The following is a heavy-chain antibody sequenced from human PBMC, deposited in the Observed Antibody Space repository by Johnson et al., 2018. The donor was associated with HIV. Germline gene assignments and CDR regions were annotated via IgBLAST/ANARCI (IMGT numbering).Heavy chain of an antibody. CDR1: GFTFSSYA. V-gene: IGHV3-30-3*01. CDR3: ARADSGYSNYEAFDI. J-gene: IGHJ3*02. CDR2: ISYDGSNK. Sequence: QVQLVESGGGLVQPGGSLRLSCAASGFTFSSYAMHWVRQAPGKGLEWVAVISYDGSNKYYADSVKDRFTISRDNSKNTRYLQMNSLRAEDTAVYYCARADSGYSNYEAFDIWGQGTMVTVSS. D-gene: IGHD4-11*01.